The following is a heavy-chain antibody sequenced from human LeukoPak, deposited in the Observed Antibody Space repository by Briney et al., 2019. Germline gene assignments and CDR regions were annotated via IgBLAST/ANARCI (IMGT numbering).Heavy chain of an antibody. Sequence: PGGSPRLSCAASGFTFSSYSMNWVRQAPGRGLEWVSFISSSSSYIYYADSLKGRFTISRDNARNSLYLQMNSLRAEDTAVYYRARDYPSRLYGANGYYYYMDVWGKGTTVTVSS. CDR1: GFTFSSYS. CDR3: ARDYPSRLYGANGYYYYMDV. CDR2: ISSSSSYI. D-gene: IGHD4-23*01. J-gene: IGHJ6*03. V-gene: IGHV3-21*01.